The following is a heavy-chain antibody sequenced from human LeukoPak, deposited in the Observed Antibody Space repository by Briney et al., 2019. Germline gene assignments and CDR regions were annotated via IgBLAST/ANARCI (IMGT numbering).Heavy chain of an antibody. CDR2: ISASDGST. Sequence: GGSLRLSCAASGVTFTDYAMNWARQPPGRGLELVSVISASDGSTYYADSVKGRFTLSSDNSKNTVHLQMNSLRADDTAVYYCARDYGGAAHTYHFDYWGQGALVTVSS. J-gene: IGHJ4*02. V-gene: IGHV3-23*01. D-gene: IGHD4-23*01. CDR1: GVTFTDYA. CDR3: ARDYGGAAHTYHFDY.